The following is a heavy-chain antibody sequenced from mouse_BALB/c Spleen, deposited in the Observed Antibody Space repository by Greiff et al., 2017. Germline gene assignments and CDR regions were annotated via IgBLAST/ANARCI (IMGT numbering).Heavy chain of an antibody. CDR1: GFNIKDTY. D-gene: IGHD1-1*01. Sequence: EVMLVESGAELVKPGASVKLSCTASGFNIKDTYMPWVKQRPEQGLEWIGRIDPANGNTKYDPKFQGKATITADTSSNTAYLQLSSLTSEDTAVYYCARYYYGSQAMDYWGQGTSVTVSS. CDR2: IDPANGNT. V-gene: IGHV14-3*02. J-gene: IGHJ4*01. CDR3: ARYYYGSQAMDY.